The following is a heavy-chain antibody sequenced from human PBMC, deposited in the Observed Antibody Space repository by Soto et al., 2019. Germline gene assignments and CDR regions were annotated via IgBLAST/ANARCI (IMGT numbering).Heavy chain of an antibody. V-gene: IGHV3-23*01. D-gene: IGHD6-19*01. Sequence: PGGSLRLSCAASGFPFSIYAMSWVRQAPGKGPEWVSAISGSGGSTYYADSAKGRFTISRDNSRNTLFLQLNSLRAEDTAIYYYANDFWIAVAGPCSWGHGPLVPVSS. CDR1: GFPFSIYA. CDR3: ANDFWIAVAGPCS. J-gene: IGHJ5*01. CDR2: ISGSGGST.